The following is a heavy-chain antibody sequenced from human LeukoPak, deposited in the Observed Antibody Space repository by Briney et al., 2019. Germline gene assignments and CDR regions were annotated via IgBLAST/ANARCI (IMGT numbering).Heavy chain of an antibody. CDR1: GYTLTELS. J-gene: IGHJ5*02. Sequence: EASVKVSCKVSGYTLTELSMHWVRQAPGKGLEWMGGFDPEGGETIYAQKFQGRVTMTEDTSTDTAYMELSSLRSEDTAVYYCATGDHSGLNWFDPWGQGTLVTVSS. V-gene: IGHV1-24*01. CDR3: ATGDHSGLNWFDP. D-gene: IGHD5-12*01. CDR2: FDPEGGET.